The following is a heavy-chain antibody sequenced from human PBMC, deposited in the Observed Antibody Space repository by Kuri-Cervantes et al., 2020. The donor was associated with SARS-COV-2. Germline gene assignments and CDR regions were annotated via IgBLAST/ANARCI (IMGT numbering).Heavy chain of an antibody. CDR3: ARVDFENVWGSHRTGGWFDP. Sequence: ASVKVSCKASGYTFTSYYMHWVRQAPGQGLEWMGIINPSGGSTSYAQKFQGRVTMTRDTSTSTVYMELSSLRSEDTAVYYCARVDFENVWGSHRTGGWFDPWGQGTLVTVSS. J-gene: IGHJ5*02. D-gene: IGHD3-16*02. CDR2: INPSGGST. CDR1: GYTFTSYY. V-gene: IGHV1-46*01.